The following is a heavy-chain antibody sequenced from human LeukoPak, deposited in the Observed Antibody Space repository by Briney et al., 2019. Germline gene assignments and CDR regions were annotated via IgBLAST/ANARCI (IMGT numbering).Heavy chain of an antibody. CDR3: ARGGTNYYYMDV. CDR2: ISSGSTSM. D-gene: IGHD3-10*01. J-gene: IGHJ6*03. CDR1: GFTFSSYT. V-gene: IGHV3-21*01. Sequence: PGGSLRLSCAGSGFTFSSYTLSWVRQAPGKGLEWVSSISSGSTSMYYADSVKGRFTISRDNAKNSLYLQMNSLRADDTAIYYCARGGTNYYYMDVWGNGTTVTVSS.